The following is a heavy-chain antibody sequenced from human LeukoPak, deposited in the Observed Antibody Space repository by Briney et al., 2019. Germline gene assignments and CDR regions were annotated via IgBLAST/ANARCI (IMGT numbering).Heavy chain of an antibody. V-gene: IGHV4-34*01. Sequence: SETLSLTYAVYGGSFSGYYWSWIRQPPGKGLEWIGEINHSGSTNYNPSLKSRVTISVDTSKNQFSLKLSSVTAADTAVYYCASWGDILTGYSPGAFDIWGQGTMVTVPS. D-gene: IGHD3-9*01. J-gene: IGHJ3*02. CDR3: ASWGDILTGYSPGAFDI. CDR2: INHSGST. CDR1: GGSFSGYY.